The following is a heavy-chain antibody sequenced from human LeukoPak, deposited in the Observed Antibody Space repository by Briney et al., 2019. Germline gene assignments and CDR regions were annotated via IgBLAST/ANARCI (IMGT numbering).Heavy chain of an antibody. CDR2: IIPIFGTA. V-gene: IGHV1-69*13. D-gene: IGHD2-2*01. CDR1: GGTFSSYA. J-gene: IGHJ5*02. Sequence: SVNVSCKASGGTFSSYAISWVRQAPGQGLEWMGGIIPIFGTANYAQKFQGRVTITADESTSTAYMELSSLRSEDTAVYYCATAKFPYCSSTSCYGYWFDPWGQGTLVTVSS. CDR3: ATAKFPYCSSTSCYGYWFDP.